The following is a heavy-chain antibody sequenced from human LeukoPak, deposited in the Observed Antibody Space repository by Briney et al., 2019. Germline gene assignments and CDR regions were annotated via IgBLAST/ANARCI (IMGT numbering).Heavy chain of an antibody. Sequence: SETLSLTCAVSGGSISSSNWWSWVRQPPGKGLEWIGEIYHSGSTNYNPSLKSRVTISVDTSKNQFSLKLSSVTAADTAVYYCARELRYYDSSGYNYFDYRGQGTLVTVSS. CDR2: IYHSGST. J-gene: IGHJ4*02. CDR3: ARELRYYDSSGYNYFDY. CDR1: GGSISSSNW. D-gene: IGHD3-22*01. V-gene: IGHV4-4*02.